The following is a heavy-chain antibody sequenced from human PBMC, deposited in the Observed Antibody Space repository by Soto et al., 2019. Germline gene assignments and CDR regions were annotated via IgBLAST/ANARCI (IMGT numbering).Heavy chain of an antibody. CDR1: GFTFSSYG. Sequence: GGSLRLSCAASGFTFSSYGMHWVRQAPGKGLEWVAVIWYDGSNKYYADSVKGRFTISRDNSKNTLYLQMNSLRADDTAVYYCARDTNGDYVGFNYYYGMDVWGQGTTVTVSS. V-gene: IGHV3-33*01. D-gene: IGHD4-17*01. CDR3: ARDTNGDYVGFNYYYGMDV. CDR2: IWYDGSNK. J-gene: IGHJ6*02.